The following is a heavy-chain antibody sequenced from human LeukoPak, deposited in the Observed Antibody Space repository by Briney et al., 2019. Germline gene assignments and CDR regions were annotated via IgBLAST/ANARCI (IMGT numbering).Heavy chain of an antibody. Sequence: SQTLSLPSAIAGGRFSSINGAWYCIRPSPSRALEWPGMTYNRAKWYNEYAESMKGLITINPDTSKNQFSLQLNSVTPEDTAVYYCARDEGRSGWYTFDYWGQGTLVTVSS. J-gene: IGHJ4*02. D-gene: IGHD6-19*01. CDR3: ARDEGRSGWYTFDY. CDR2: TYNRAKWYN. CDR1: GGRFSSINGA. V-gene: IGHV6-1*01.